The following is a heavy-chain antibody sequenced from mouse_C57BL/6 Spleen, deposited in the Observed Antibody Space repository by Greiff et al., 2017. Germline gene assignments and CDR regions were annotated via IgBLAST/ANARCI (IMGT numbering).Heavy chain of an antibody. V-gene: IGHV1-18*01. CDR3: VRGGYYDAMDY. D-gene: IGHD2-2*01. CDR2: INPNNGGT. Sequence: EVQLQQSGPELVKPGASVKIPCKASGYTFTDYNMDWVKQSHGKSLEWIGDINPNNGGTIYNQKFKGKATLTVDKSSSTAYMELRSLTSEDTAVYYCVRGGYYDAMDYWGQGTSVTVSS. J-gene: IGHJ4*01. CDR1: GYTFTDYN.